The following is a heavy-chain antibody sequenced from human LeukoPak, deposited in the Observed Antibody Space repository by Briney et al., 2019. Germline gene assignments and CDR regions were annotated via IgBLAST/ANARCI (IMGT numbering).Heavy chain of an antibody. CDR2: INPNSGGT. CDR3: ARDPISQYQLPADYMDV. J-gene: IGHJ6*03. V-gene: IGHV1-2*02. CDR1: GYTFTSYG. Sequence: ASVKVSCKASGYTFTSYGISWVRQAPGQGLEWMGWINPNSGGTNYAQKFQGRVTMTRDTSISTAYMELSRLRSDDTAVYYCARDPISQYQLPADYMDVWGKGTTVTVSS. D-gene: IGHD2-2*01.